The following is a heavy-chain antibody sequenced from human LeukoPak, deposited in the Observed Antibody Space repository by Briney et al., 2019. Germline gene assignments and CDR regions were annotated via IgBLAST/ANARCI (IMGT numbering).Heavy chain of an antibody. CDR1: GFTFSNAW. CDR2: IKSKTDGGTT. J-gene: IGHJ6*02. D-gene: IGHD3-10*01. Sequence: GGSLRLSCAASGFTFSNAWMSWVRQAPGKGLEWVGRIKSKTDGGTTDYAAPVKGRFTISRDDSKNTLYLQMNSLKTEDTAVYYCTTGITMVRGTNPDQYYGMDVWGQGTTVTVS. V-gene: IGHV3-15*01. CDR3: TTGITMVRGTNPDQYYGMDV.